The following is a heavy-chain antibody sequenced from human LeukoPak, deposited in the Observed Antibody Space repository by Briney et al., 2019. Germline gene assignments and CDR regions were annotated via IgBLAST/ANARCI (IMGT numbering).Heavy chain of an antibody. CDR1: GFTFDDYA. Sequence: GRSLRLPCAASGFTFDDYAMHWVRQAPGKGLEWVSGISWNSGSIGYADSVKGRFTISRDNAKNSLYLQMNSLRAEDTALYYCAKVALGAIHYFDYWGQGTLVTVSS. V-gene: IGHV3-9*01. CDR3: AKVALGAIHYFDY. D-gene: IGHD1-26*01. CDR2: ISWNSGSI. J-gene: IGHJ4*02.